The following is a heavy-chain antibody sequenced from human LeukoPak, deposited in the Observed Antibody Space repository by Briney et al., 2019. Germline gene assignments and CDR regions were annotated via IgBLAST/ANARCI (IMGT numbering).Heavy chain of an antibody. Sequence: ASVKVSCKASGCTFTSYYMHWVRQAPGQGLEWMGIINPSGGSTSYAQKFQGRVTITADESTSTAYMELSSLRSEDTAVYYCARVETTPGYSSLRYYYYGMDVWGKGTTVTVSS. CDR3: ARVETTPGYSSLRYYYYGMDV. J-gene: IGHJ6*04. V-gene: IGHV1-46*01. CDR1: GCTFTSYY. D-gene: IGHD6-13*01. CDR2: INPSGGST.